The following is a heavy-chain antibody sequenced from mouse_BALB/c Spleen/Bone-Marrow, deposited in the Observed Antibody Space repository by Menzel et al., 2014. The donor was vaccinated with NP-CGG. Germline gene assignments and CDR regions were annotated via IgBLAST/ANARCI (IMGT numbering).Heavy chain of an antibody. J-gene: IGHJ3*01. V-gene: IGHV5-4*02. CDR1: GFTFSDYY. Sequence: DVMLVESGGGLVKPGGSLKLSCAASGFTFSDYYMYWVRQTPEKRLEWVATISDGGSYTYYQDSVKGRFTISRDNAKNNLYLQMSSLKSEDTAMYYCARRWFAYWGQGTLVTVSA. CDR3: ARRWFAY. CDR2: ISDGGSYT.